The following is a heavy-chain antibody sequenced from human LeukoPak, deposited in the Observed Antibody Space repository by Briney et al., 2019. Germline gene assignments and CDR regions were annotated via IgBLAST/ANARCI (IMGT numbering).Heavy chain of an antibody. Sequence: ASVKVSCKVSGYTLTELSMHWVRQAPGKGLEWMGGFDPEDGETIYARKFQGRVTMTEDTSTDTAYMELSSLRSEDTAVYYCATDLPSDYGDYAYYWGQGTLVTVSS. CDR2: FDPEDGET. CDR3: ATDLPSDYGDYAYY. V-gene: IGHV1-24*01. J-gene: IGHJ4*02. D-gene: IGHD4-17*01. CDR1: GYTLTELS.